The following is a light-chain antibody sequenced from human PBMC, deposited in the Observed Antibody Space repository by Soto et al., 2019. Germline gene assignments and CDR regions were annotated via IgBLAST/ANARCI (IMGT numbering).Light chain of an antibody. V-gene: IGKV1-39*01. Sequence: DIQMTQSPSSLSASVGDRVTITCRASQSISSYLNWYQQKPGKAPKILIYGASTLQSGVPSRFSGSGSETDFTLTISSLQPEDFATYYCQQIFDTPLTFGPGTKVDIK. CDR1: QSISSY. J-gene: IGKJ3*01. CDR3: QQIFDTPLT. CDR2: GAS.